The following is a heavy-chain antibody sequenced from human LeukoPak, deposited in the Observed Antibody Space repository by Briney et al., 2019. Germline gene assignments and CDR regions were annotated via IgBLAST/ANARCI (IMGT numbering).Heavy chain of an antibody. J-gene: IGHJ4*02. D-gene: IGHD4-17*01. CDR1: GFTFSSYG. CDR3: ARDRGYGDSTTYYFDY. V-gene: IGHV3-30*03. CDR2: ISYDGSNK. Sequence: PGGSLRLSCAASGFTFSSYGMHWVRQAPGKGLEWVAVISYDGSNKYYADSVKGRFTISRDNSKNTLYLQMNSLRAEDTAVYYCARDRGYGDSTTYYFDYWGQGTLVTVSS.